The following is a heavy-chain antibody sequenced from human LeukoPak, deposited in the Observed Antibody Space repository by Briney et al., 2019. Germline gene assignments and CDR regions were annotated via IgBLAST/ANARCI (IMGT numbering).Heavy chain of an antibody. Sequence: PSETLSLTCTVSGGSITGSFWGWFRQSPGKGLEGIGFLHESGSTIYNASLKGRASISADTSRSQFSLRLTSVTAADAAVYFCTTGGGWLTDYWGRGTLVTVSS. D-gene: IGHD5-24*01. CDR2: LHESGST. J-gene: IGHJ4*02. CDR3: TTGGGWLTDY. V-gene: IGHV4-59*01. CDR1: GGSITGSF.